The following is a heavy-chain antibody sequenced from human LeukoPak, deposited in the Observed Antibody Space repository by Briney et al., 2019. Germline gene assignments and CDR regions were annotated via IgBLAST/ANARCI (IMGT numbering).Heavy chain of an antibody. D-gene: IGHD6-13*01. CDR2: INAGNGNT. Sequence: ASVKVSCKASGYTFTSYAMHWVRQAPGQRLEWMGWINAGNGNTKYSQKFQGRVTMTEDTSTDTAYMELSSLRSEDTAVYYCATTYSSDAFDIWGQETVVTVSS. V-gene: IGHV1-3*01. CDR1: GYTFTSYA. CDR3: ATTYSSDAFDI. J-gene: IGHJ3*02.